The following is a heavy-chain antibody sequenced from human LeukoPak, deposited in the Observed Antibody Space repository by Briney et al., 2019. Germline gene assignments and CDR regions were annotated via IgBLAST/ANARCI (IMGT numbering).Heavy chain of an antibody. V-gene: IGHV4-59*08. CDR3: ARGDIVVGPAAKGDPPRFYCYYYGMDV. Sequence: PSETLSLTCTVSGGSISSYYWSWIRQPPGKGLEWIGYIYYSGSTNYNPSLKSRVTISVDTSKNQFSLKLSSVTAADTAVYYCARGDIVVGPAAKGDPPRFYCYYYGMDVWGQGTTVTVSS. J-gene: IGHJ6*02. CDR2: IYYSGST. D-gene: IGHD2-2*01. CDR1: GGSISSYY.